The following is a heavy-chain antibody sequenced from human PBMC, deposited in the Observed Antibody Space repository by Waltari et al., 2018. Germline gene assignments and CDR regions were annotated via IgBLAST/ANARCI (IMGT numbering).Heavy chain of an antibody. J-gene: IGHJ4*02. CDR2: VYSGGGT. CDR3: ARDHNGAALDY. Sequence: EVQLVETGGGSIQPGGSLRLSCAASGLTFSSNFMSWVRQAPGKGLEWVSGVYSGGGTDYADSGKGRFTISRDNSKNTMYLQMSSLRAEDTAVYYCARDHNGAALDYWGQGTLVTVSS. CDR1: GLTFSSNF. D-gene: IGHD2-8*01. V-gene: IGHV3-53*02.